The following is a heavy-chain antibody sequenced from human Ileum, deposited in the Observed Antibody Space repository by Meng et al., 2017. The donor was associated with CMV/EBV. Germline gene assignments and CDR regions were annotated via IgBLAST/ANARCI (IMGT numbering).Heavy chain of an antibody. CDR2: ISSSGGYI. D-gene: IGHD6-13*01. CDR3: VRGGAAAEGFDY. Sequence: GESLKISCAASGITFSRYTMNWVRQAPGKGLDWVASISSSGGYIYYADLVKGRFTISRDYANKSLALQMNSLRVDDTATYHCVRGGAAAEGFDYWGQGTVVTVSS. CDR1: GITFSRYT. J-gene: IGHJ4*02. V-gene: IGHV3-21*01.